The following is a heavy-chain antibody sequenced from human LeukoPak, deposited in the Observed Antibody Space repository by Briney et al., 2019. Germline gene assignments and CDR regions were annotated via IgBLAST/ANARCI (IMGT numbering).Heavy chain of an antibody. V-gene: IGHV1-46*01. J-gene: IGHJ5*02. CDR2: INPSGGST. CDR1: GYTFTSYH. CDR3: ARAGGVIAVAGNWFDP. D-gene: IGHD6-19*01. Sequence: ASVKVSCKASGYTFTSYHMHWVRQAPGQGLEWMGIINPSGGSTSYAQKFQGRVTMTRDMSTSTVYMELSSLRSEDTAVYYCARAGGVIAVAGNWFDPWGQGTLVTVSS.